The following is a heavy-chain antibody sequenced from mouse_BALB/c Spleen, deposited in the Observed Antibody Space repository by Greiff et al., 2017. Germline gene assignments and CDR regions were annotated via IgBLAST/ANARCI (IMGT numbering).Heavy chain of an antibody. CDR3: ARGGTTVVADWYFDD. V-gene: IGHV1S81*02. CDR2: INPSNGRT. J-gene: IGHJ1*01. D-gene: IGHD1-1*01. CDR1: GYTFTSYW. Sequence: QVQLQQPGAELVKPGASVKLSCKASGYTFTSYWMHWVKQRPGQGLEWIGEINPSNGRTNYNEKFKSKATLTVDKSSSTAYLQLSSLTSEDSAVYYCARGGTTVVADWYFDDWGAGTTVTVSS.